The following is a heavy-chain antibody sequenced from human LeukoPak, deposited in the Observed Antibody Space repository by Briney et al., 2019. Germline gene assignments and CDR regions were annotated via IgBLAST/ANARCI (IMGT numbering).Heavy chain of an antibody. J-gene: IGHJ5*02. CDR3: AREEVGVVPAAIYWFDP. Sequence: GASVKVSCKASGGTFSSYAISWVRQAPGRGLEWMGGIIPIFGTANYAQKFQGRVTITADESTSTAYMELSSLRSEDTAVYYCAREEVGVVPAAIYWFDPWGQGTLVTVSS. CDR2: IIPIFGTA. D-gene: IGHD2-2*01. CDR1: GGTFSSYA. V-gene: IGHV1-69*13.